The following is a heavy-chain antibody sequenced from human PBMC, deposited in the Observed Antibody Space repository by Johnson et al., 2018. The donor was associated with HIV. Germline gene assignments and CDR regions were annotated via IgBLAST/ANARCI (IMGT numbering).Heavy chain of an antibody. J-gene: IGHJ3*02. Sequence: VQLVESGGDLVQPGKSLRLSCAASGFTFSSYDMHWVRQAPGKGLEWVSYISSSGSTIYYADSVKGRFTISRDNAKNSLYLQMNSLRAEDTAVYYCARGGAYCGGDCNAFDIWGQGTMVTVSS. D-gene: IGHD2-21*02. CDR1: GFTFSSYD. V-gene: IGHV3-48*03. CDR3: ARGGAYCGGDCNAFDI. CDR2: ISSSGSTI.